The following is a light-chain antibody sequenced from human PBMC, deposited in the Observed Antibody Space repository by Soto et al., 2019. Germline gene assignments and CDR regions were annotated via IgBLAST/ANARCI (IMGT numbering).Light chain of an antibody. Sequence: EIVLTQSPATLSLSPGERATLSCRASQSVSSYLAWYQQKRGQAPRLLIYDASNRATGIPARFSGSGSGTDFNLPISSLEPEDFAVYYCQQRSYWPPLTFGGGTKVEIK. CDR3: QQRSYWPPLT. J-gene: IGKJ4*01. V-gene: IGKV3-11*01. CDR1: QSVSSY. CDR2: DAS.